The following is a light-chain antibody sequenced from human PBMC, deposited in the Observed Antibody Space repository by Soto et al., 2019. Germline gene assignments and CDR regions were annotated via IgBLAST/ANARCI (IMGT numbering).Light chain of an antibody. Sequence: EIVLTQSPATLSLSPGERATLSCRASQSVSSYLAWYQQKPGQAPRLLIYDASNRATGIPARFSGSGSGTDFTLTISSLEPEDFAVYYCQQRSNWRSGYTFGQGTKLEIK. CDR2: DAS. CDR1: QSVSSY. CDR3: QQRSNWRSGYT. V-gene: IGKV3-11*01. J-gene: IGKJ2*01.